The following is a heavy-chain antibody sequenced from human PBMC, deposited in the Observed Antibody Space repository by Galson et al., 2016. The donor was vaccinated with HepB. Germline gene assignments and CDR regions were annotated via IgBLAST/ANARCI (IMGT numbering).Heavy chain of an antibody. CDR2: IDWDDDK. D-gene: IGHD3/OR15-3a*01. Sequence: PALVQPTQTLTLTCTFSGFSLSTSGMCVSWIRQPPGKALEWLALIDWDDDKYYSTSLKTRLTISKDTSKNQVVLKMTNMDPVDTATYYCARMLGQYGFSFDYWGHGTLVTVSS. V-gene: IGHV2-70*01. J-gene: IGHJ4*01. CDR1: GFSLSTSGMC. CDR3: ARMLGQYGFSFDY.